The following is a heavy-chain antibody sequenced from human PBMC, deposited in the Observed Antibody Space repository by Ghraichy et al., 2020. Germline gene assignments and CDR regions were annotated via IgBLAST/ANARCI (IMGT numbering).Heavy chain of an antibody. Sequence: GGSLRLSCAASGFTFSSYGMHWVRQAPGKGLEWVAVISYDGSNKYYADSVKGRFTISRDNSKNTLYLQMNSLRAEDTAVYYCAKLALLWFGELLPSDLDLWGQGTLVTVSS. CDR3: AKLALLWFGELLPSDLDL. V-gene: IGHV3-30*18. D-gene: IGHD3-10*01. CDR1: GFTFSSYG. CDR2: ISYDGSNK. J-gene: IGHJ5*02.